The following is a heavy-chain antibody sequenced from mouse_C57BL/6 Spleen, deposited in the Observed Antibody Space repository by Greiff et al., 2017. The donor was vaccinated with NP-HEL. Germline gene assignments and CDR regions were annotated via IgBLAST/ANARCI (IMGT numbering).Heavy chain of an antibody. V-gene: IGHV1-72*01. CDR2: IDPNSGGN. Sequence: QVQLQQPGAELVKPGASVKLSCKASGYTFTSYWMHWVKQRPGRGLEWIGRIDPNSGGNKYNEKFKSKATLTVDKPSSTAYMQLSSRTSEDSAVYYCASANPHLDYWGQGTTLTVSS. CDR1: GYTFTSYW. J-gene: IGHJ2*01. CDR3: ASANPHLDY.